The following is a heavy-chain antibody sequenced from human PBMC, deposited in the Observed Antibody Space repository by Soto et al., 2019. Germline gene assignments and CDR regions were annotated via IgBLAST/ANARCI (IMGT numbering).Heavy chain of an antibody. CDR2: VSHSGVT. V-gene: IGHV4-59*11. D-gene: IGHD3-22*01. J-gene: IGHJ3*02. CDR3: ARGYYYDSSGVAFDI. Sequence: SETLSLTCAVSGGSLTSHYWTWFRQPPGKGLEWIGYVSHSGVTNYKPSLESRVTISVDTSKNQFSLNLRTVTAADTALFYCARGYYYDSSGVAFDIWGQGTLVTV. CDR1: GGSLTSHY.